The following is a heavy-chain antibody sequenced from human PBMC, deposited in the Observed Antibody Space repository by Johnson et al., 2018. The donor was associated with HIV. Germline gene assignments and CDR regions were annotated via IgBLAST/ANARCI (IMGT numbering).Heavy chain of an antibody. Sequence: VQLVESGGGLVQPGGSLRLSCAASGFTFSGYWMSWVRQAPGKSLEWVSIIYSGGNTYYADSVKGRFTISRDNSKNTLYLQMNSLRVEDTAVYYCARDRILTGYDAFDIWGQGTMVTVSS. CDR2: IYSGGNT. CDR3: ARDRILTGYDAFDI. D-gene: IGHD3-9*01. CDR1: GFTFSGYW. J-gene: IGHJ3*02. V-gene: IGHV3-66*01.